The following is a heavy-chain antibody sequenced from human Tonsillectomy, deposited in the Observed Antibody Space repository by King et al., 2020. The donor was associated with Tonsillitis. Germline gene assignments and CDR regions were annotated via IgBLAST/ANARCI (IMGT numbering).Heavy chain of an antibody. CDR3: AKDGGGYDIWTGSLGYYYYGMDV. CDR1: GFTFSSYG. D-gene: IGHD3-9*01. CDR2: ISYDGSNK. V-gene: IGHV3-30*18. J-gene: IGHJ6*02. Sequence: VQLVESGGGVVQPGRSLRLSCAASGFTFSSYGMHWVRQAPGKGLEWVAVISYDGSNKYYVDSVKGRFTISRDNSKNTLYLQMNSLRAEDTAVYYCAKDGGGYDIWTGSLGYYYYGMDVWGQGTTVTVSS.